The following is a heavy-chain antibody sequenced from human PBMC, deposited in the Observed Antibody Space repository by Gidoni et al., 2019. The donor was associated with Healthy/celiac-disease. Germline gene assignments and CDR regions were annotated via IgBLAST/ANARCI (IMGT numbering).Heavy chain of an antibody. V-gene: IGHV6-1*01. CDR3: ARDEDVDTAMATSQRSYYGMDV. D-gene: IGHD5-18*01. Sequence: QVQLQQSGPGLVKPSQTLSLTCAISGDSVSRNSAAWNWIRQSPSRGLEWLGRTYYRSKWYNDYAVSVKSRITINPDTSKNQFSLQLNSVTPEDTAVYYCARDEDVDTAMATSQRSYYGMDVWGQGTTVTVSS. J-gene: IGHJ6*02. CDR1: GDSVSRNSAA. CDR2: TYYRSKWYN.